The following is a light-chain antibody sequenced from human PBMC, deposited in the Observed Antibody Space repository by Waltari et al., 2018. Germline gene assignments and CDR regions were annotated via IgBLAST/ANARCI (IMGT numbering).Light chain of an antibody. CDR1: KLGDKY. V-gene: IGLV3-1*01. CDR2: QDT. Sequence: SYELTQPPSVSVSPGQTASITCSGDKLGDKYASWYQQKPGQSPVLVICQDTKRPSGIPERFSGSNSGNTATLTISGTQGMDEADYYCLAWDSSTAWVFGGGTKLTVL. CDR3: LAWDSSTAWV. J-gene: IGLJ3*02.